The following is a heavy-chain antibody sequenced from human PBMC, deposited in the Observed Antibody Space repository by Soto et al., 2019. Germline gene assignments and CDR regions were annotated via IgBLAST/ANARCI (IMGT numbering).Heavy chain of an antibody. CDR3: ARARTTYYYYYMDV. Sequence: SGPTLVNPTQTLTLTCTFSGFSLSTSGMCVSWIRQPPGKALEWLARIDWDDDKYYSTSLKTRLTISKDTSKNQVVLTMTNMDPVDTATYYCARARTTYYYYYMDVWGKGTTVTVSS. V-gene: IGHV2-70*11. CDR2: IDWDDDK. CDR1: GFSLSTSGMC. J-gene: IGHJ6*03. D-gene: IGHD1-1*01.